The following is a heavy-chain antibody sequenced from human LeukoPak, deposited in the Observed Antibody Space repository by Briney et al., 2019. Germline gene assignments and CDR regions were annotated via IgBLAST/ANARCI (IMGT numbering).Heavy chain of an antibody. CDR2: IGTSRGAI. CDR1: GFTFSTYN. CDR3: ARNPAS. J-gene: IGHJ5*02. Sequence: GRSLTLSCSASGFTFSTYNMKWVRQAPGKGLEWVSFIGTSRGAIYYADSVKGGFTISRDNARKSLYLQMNSLRDEDTPVYYCARNPASWGQGALVTVSS. V-gene: IGHV3-48*02.